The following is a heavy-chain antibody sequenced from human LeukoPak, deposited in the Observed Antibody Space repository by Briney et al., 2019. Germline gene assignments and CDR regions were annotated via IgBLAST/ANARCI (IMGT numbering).Heavy chain of an antibody. J-gene: IGHJ4*02. D-gene: IGHD6-19*01. Sequence: GGSLRLSCAASGFTFSGSAMHWVRQASGKGLEWVGRIRSKANSYATAYAASVKGRFTISRDDSKNTAYLQMNSLKTEDTAVYYCSSPIAEAGTGGDYWGQGTLVTVSS. CDR1: GFTFSGSA. CDR3: SSPIAEAGTGGDY. CDR2: IRSKANSYAT. V-gene: IGHV3-73*01.